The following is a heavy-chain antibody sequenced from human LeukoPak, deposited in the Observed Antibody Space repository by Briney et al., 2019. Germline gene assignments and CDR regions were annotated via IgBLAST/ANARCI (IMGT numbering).Heavy chain of an antibody. V-gene: IGHV4-59*12. D-gene: IGHD3-22*01. Sequence: SETLSLTCTVSGGSISTYYWSWIRQPPGKGLEWIGYVYYSGSTYYNPSLKSRVTISVDTSKNQFSLKLSSVTAADTAVYYCARCTYDSSGYPPDAFDIWGQGTMVTVSS. CDR3: ARCTYDSSGYPPDAFDI. J-gene: IGHJ3*02. CDR1: GGSISTYY. CDR2: VYYSGST.